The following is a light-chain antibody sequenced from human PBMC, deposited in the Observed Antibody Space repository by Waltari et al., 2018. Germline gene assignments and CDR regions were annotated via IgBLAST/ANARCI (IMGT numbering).Light chain of an antibody. CDR2: DDS. CDR3: GSYTYSSTRA. V-gene: IGLV2-14*03. J-gene: IGLJ1*01. Sequence: QSALPHPASVSGSPGQSLTIPCPGTSSHVGVYDLVSWYQQHPAKAPKLILYDDSNRPFEGSHRCSCCTSGNTASLTISWVEADEDDEYYCGSYTYSSTRAFGTGTKVTVL. CDR1: SSHVGVYDL.